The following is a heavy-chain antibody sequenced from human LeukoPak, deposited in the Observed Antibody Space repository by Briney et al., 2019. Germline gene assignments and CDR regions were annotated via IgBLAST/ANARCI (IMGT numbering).Heavy chain of an antibody. J-gene: IGHJ5*02. D-gene: IGHD2/OR15-2a*01. Sequence: PSETLSLTCTVSGGSISSGGYYWSWIRQPPGKGLEWIGYIYHSGSTYYNPSLKSRVTISVDRSKNQFSLKLSSVTAADTAVYYCARALLFSPDWFDPWGQGTLVTVSS. CDR1: GGSISSGGYY. CDR2: IYHSGST. CDR3: ARALLFSPDWFDP. V-gene: IGHV4-30-2*01.